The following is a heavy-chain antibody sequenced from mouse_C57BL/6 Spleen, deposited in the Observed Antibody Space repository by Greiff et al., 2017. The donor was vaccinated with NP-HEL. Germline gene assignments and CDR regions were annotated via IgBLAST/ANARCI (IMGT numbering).Heavy chain of an antibody. CDR1: GYTFTSYW. CDR3: ARDYYGSHWYFDV. D-gene: IGHD1-1*01. V-gene: IGHV1-52*01. Sequence: QVQLQQPGAELVRPGSSVKLSCKASGYTFTSYWMHWVKQRPIQGLEWIGNIDPSDSETHYNQKFKDKATLTVDKSSSTAYMQLSSLTSEDSAVYYCARDYYGSHWYFDVWGTGTTVTVSS. CDR2: IDPSDSET. J-gene: IGHJ1*03.